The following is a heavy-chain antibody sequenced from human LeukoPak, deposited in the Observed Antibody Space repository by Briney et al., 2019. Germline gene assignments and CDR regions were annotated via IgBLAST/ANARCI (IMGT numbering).Heavy chain of an antibody. D-gene: IGHD4-23*01. CDR1: GGSISSNY. Sequence: SETLSLTCTVSGGSISSNYWSWIRQPPGKGLEWIGFIYYSGSTDYNPSLKSRVTISIDTSKNQFSLKLSSVTASDTAIYYCATTYYGGKSYWYFDLWGRGTLVTVSS. J-gene: IGHJ2*01. CDR3: ATTYYGGKSYWYFDL. V-gene: IGHV4-59*08. CDR2: IYYSGST.